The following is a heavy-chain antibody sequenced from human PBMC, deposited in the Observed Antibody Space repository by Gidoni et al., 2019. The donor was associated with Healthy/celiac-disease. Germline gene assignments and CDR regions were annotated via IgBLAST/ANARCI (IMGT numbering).Heavy chain of an antibody. V-gene: IGHV4-59*01. D-gene: IGHD3-10*01. J-gene: IGHJ4*02. CDR3: ASALWFGELLDY. Sequence: VQLPASGPGLVKPSETLSLTCTVSGGSISSYYWSWIRQPPGKGLEWIGYIYYSGSTNYNPSLKSRVTISVDTSKNQFSLKLSSVTAADTAVYYCASALWFGELLDYWGQGTLVTVSS. CDR2: IYYSGST. CDR1: GGSISSYY.